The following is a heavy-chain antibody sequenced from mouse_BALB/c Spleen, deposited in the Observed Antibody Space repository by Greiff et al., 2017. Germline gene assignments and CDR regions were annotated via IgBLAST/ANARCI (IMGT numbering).Heavy chain of an antibody. V-gene: IGHV1-85*01. Sequence: QVQLQQSGAELVKPGASVKLSCKASGYTFTSYDINWVRQRPEQGLEWIGWIFPGDGSTKYNDKFKGKATLTTDKSSSTAYMQLSRLTSEDSAVYFCARWAYDSSSLYWYFDVWGAGTTVTVSA. D-gene: IGHD1-1*01. J-gene: IGHJ1*01. CDR3: ARWAYDSSSLYWYFDV. CDR1: GYTFTSYD. CDR2: IFPGDGST.